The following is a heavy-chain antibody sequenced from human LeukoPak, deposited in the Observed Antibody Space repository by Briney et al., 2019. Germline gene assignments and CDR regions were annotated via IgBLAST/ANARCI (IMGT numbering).Heavy chain of an antibody. J-gene: IGHJ4*02. CDR1: GFSFSTSG. Sequence: GGSLRLSCAASGFSFSTSGMHWIRQAPGKGLEWVAFIQSDGGNEYYADSVKGRFTISRDNSKNTVHLQMNSLRAEDTAMYYCVRDGAHWDLDYWGQGTLVTVSS. CDR3: VRDGAHWDLDY. CDR2: IQSDGGNE. V-gene: IGHV3-30*02. D-gene: IGHD7-27*01.